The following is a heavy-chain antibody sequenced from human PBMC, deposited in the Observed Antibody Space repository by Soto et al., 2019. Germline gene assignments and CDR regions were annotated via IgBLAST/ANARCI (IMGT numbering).Heavy chain of an antibody. Sequence: QVQLVQSGAEVKKPGSSVKVSCKASGGTFSSYAISWVRQAPGQGLEWMGGIIPIFGTANYAQKFQGRVTITADESTSTGYMELSSLRSEDTAVYYCARQGVIAARFPNYYGMDVWGQGTTVTVSS. V-gene: IGHV1-69*01. CDR3: ARQGVIAARFPNYYGMDV. D-gene: IGHD6-6*01. CDR1: GGTFSSYA. J-gene: IGHJ6*02. CDR2: IIPIFGTA.